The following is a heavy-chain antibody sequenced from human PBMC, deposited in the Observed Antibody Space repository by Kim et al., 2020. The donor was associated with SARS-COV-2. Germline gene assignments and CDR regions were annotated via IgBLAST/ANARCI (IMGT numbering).Heavy chain of an antibody. J-gene: IGHJ3*02. CDR2: ISSSGGSI. V-gene: IGHV3-48*03. CDR3: ASNPGDSSGYYGAFYI. Sequence: GGSLRLSCAASGFTFSSYAMNWVRQAPGKGLEWVSFISSSGGSIYYADSVKGRFTISRDNAKNTLYLQMNSLRAEDTAVYYCASNPGDSSGYYGAFYIWGQGTMVTVSS. D-gene: IGHD3-22*01. CDR1: GFTFSSYA.